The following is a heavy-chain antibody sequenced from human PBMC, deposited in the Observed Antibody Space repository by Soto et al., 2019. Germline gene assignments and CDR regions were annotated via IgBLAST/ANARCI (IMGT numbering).Heavy chain of an antibody. CDR1: GGSMSTSYY. D-gene: IGHD3-10*01. Sequence: QLQLQESGPGLLKPSETLSLTCTVSGGSMSTSYYWGWIRQPPGKGLEWIGSIYYSGSTYYNPSLKRRVTISVDTSKSQFSLRLTSVTAADTSVYSCATLWFGEADYWGQGTLVTVSS. CDR2: IYYSGST. J-gene: IGHJ4*02. V-gene: IGHV4-39*01. CDR3: ATLWFGEADY.